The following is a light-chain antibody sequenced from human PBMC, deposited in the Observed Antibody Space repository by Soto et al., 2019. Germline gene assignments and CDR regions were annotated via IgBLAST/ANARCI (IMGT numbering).Light chain of an antibody. V-gene: IGKV3-15*01. CDR1: QSVSNY. CDR3: QQYNNWPLG. Sequence: EIVMTQSPATLSVSPGERATLSCRASQSVSNYLAWYQQKPGQAHRLLVYDTSTGATGVPARFSGSVSGTEFPLTTSSRQSEDFAVYYCQQYNNWPLGFGGGTKVEIK. J-gene: IGKJ4*02. CDR2: DTS.